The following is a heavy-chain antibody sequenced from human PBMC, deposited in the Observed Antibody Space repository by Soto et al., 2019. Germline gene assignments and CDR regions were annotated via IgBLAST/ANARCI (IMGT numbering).Heavy chain of an antibody. CDR2: IIPIFGTA. CDR1: GGTFSIYA. J-gene: IGHJ6*02. CDR3: ARATAAASYYYYGMDV. D-gene: IGHD6-13*01. Sequence: SLNVYCKAAGGTFSIYAISCVRQAPGQGLEWMGGIIPIFGTANYAQKFQGRVTITADESTSTAYMELSSLRSEDTAVYYCARATAAASYYYYGMDVWGQGTTVTVSS. V-gene: IGHV1-69*13.